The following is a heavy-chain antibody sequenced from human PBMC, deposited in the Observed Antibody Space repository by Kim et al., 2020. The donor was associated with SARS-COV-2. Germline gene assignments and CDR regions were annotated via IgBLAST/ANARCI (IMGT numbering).Heavy chain of an antibody. CDR3: ARVPGYCSPGSCADY. CDR2: INAGDGDT. Sequence: ASVKVSCKASGYSFTRHAMHWVRQVPGQRLEWMGWINAGDGDTQYSLKFRGRVTITSDTSASTAYMELSSLTSEDTALYYCARVPGYCSPGSCADYWGQGTLVTVSS. CDR1: GYSFTRHA. V-gene: IGHV1-3*01. J-gene: IGHJ4*02. D-gene: IGHD2-15*01.